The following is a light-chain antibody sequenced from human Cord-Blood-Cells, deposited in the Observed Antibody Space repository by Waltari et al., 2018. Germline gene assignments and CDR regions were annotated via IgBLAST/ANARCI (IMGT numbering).Light chain of an antibody. CDR2: KVS. Sequence: DVGMTQSPLSLPVTLGQPASISCRSSQSLVHSDGNTYLNWFQQRPGQSPRRLIYKVSNRDSGGPDRFSGRGSGTDFTLKISRVEAEDVGVYYCMQGTHWPWTFGQGTKVEIK. J-gene: IGKJ1*01. CDR3: MQGTHWPWT. V-gene: IGKV2-30*02. CDR1: QSLVHSDGNTY.